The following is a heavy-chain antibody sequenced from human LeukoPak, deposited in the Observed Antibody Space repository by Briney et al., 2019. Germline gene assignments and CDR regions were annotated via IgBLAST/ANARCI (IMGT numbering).Heavy chain of an antibody. D-gene: IGHD3-16*01. CDR3: AGVPNVREGEWFDP. J-gene: IGHJ5*02. V-gene: IGHV3-30*03. Sequence: GGSLRLSCAASGLTLSRYGMHWVRQAPGKGLEWVAVISYDGSTKNYADSVKDRSTISRDNSENTLCLQMSSLRAEDTAVYYCAGVPNVREGEWFDPWGQGTLVTVSS. CDR1: GLTLSRYG. CDR2: ISYDGSTK.